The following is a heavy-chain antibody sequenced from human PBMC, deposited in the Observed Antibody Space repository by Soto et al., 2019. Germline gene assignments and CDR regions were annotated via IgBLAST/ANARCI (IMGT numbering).Heavy chain of an antibody. J-gene: IGHJ6*03. CDR1: GFTFSSYA. CDR3: ATSPPQGHYYYYYMDV. V-gene: IGHV3-23*01. Sequence: GGSLRLSCAASGFTFSSYAMSWVRQAPGKGLEWVSAISGSGGSTYYADSVKGRFTISRDNSKNTLYLQMNSLRAEDTAVYYCATSPPQGHYYYYYMDVWGKGTTVTVSS. CDR2: ISGSGGST.